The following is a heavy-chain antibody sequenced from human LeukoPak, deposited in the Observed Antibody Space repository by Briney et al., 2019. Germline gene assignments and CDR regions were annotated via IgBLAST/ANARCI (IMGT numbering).Heavy chain of an antibody. Sequence: PGGSLRLSCAAPGFTFSSYAMSWVRQAPGKGLEWVSAISGSGGSTYYADSVKGRFTISRDNSKNTLYLQINSLRAEDTAVYYCAKDRRLWFGELLYYFDYWGQGTLVTVSS. CDR2: ISGSGGST. CDR1: GFTFSSYA. J-gene: IGHJ4*02. D-gene: IGHD3-10*01. V-gene: IGHV3-23*01. CDR3: AKDRRLWFGELLYYFDY.